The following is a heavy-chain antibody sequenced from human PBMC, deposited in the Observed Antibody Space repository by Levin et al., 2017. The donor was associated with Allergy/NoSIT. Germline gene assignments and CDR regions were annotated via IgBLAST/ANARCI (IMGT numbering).Heavy chain of an antibody. Sequence: NPSETLSLTCAVSGGSISSGGYSWSWIRQPPGKGLEWIGNIYLSGSTYYNPSLKSRVTISVDRSKNQFSLNLSSVTAADTAVYYCARVAGYSYGYYFDYWGQGTLVTVPS. J-gene: IGHJ4*02. CDR2: IYLSGST. D-gene: IGHD5-18*01. CDR3: ARVAGYSYGYYFDY. V-gene: IGHV4-30-2*01. CDR1: GGSISSGGYS.